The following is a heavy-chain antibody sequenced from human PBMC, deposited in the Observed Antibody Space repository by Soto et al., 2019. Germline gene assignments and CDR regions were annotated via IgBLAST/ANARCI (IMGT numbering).Heavy chain of an antibody. D-gene: IGHD3-22*01. J-gene: IGHJ4*02. CDR1: GFTFSSYD. V-gene: IGHV3-13*01. Sequence: GGSLRLSCAASGFTFSSYDMHWVRQATGKGLEWVSAIGTAGDTYYPGSVKGRFTISRENAKNSLYLQMNSLRAEDTAVYYCARALYYYDSRVGNGFDYWGQGTLVTVSS. CDR2: IGTAGDT. CDR3: ARALYYYDSRVGNGFDY.